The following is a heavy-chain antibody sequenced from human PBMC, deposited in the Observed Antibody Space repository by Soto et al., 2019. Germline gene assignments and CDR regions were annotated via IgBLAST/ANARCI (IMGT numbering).Heavy chain of an antibody. J-gene: IGHJ5*02. CDR3: AGVRGPNCGGEWYPPTPNWFGP. D-gene: IGHD2-21*01. Sequence: SETLSLTCGVSGGSISSGGCSWSWIRQPPGKGLEGIGYIYNSGSTYYNPSLKSRVTISVDRSKNQFSLKLSSVTAPDSAVYYWAGVRGPNCGGEWYPPTPNWFGPLGQGTLVTVSS. V-gene: IGHV4-30-2*01. CDR1: GGSISSGGCS. CDR2: IYNSGST.